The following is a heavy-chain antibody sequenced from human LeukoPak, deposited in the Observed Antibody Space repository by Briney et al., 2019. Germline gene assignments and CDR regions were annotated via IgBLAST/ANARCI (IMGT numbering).Heavy chain of an antibody. V-gene: IGHV4-31*03. CDR3: AKTVFLAGWHFDQ. D-gene: IGHD3-9*01. CDR1: GGSISSGGYY. J-gene: IGHJ4*02. CDR2: IYYSGST. Sequence: SQTLSLTCTISGGSISSGGYYWSWIRQHPGKGLEWIGYIYYSGSTNYNPSLKSRVTILVDTSKNQFSLKLSSVTAADTAVYYCAKTVFLAGWHFDQWGQGTLVTVSS.